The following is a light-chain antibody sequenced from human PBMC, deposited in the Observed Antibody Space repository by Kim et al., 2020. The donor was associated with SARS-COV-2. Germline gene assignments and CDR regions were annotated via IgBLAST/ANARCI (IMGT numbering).Light chain of an antibody. CDR3: QKDNNWPRT. CDR1: QNVNSN. CDR2: DAS. Sequence: EIAMTQSPATLSVSPGERATLSCRASQNVNSNLVWYQQKPGQAPSLLIYDASARATGIPDRFSGSGSGTEFTLTIRSLQPEDFAIYYCQKDNNWPRTCGAGTKVEIK. V-gene: IGKV3-15*01. J-gene: IGKJ4*01.